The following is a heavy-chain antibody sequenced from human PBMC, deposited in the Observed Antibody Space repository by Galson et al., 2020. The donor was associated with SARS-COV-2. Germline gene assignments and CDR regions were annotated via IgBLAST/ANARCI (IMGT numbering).Heavy chain of an antibody. V-gene: IGHV1-69*10. CDR2: IIPILGTP. CDR3: AGQDIMSKVDDYYYGMDV. D-gene: IGHD5-12*01. J-gene: IGHJ6*02. CDR1: GGTFSSFA. Sequence: SVKVSCKASGGTFSSFAINWVRQAPGQGLEWVGGIIPILGTPNYAQKFQGRVTITADRSSSTAYMELSSLRSEDTAVYYCAGQDIMSKVDDYYYGMDVWGQGTTVTVS.